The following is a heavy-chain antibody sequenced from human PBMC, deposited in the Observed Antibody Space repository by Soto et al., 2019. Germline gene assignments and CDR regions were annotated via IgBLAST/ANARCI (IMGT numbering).Heavy chain of an antibody. CDR3: ARDPSDCRSNRCWGYYALDV. CDR1: RFTFSTYR. J-gene: IGHJ6*02. CDR2: ISCSGTYI. D-gene: IGHD2-2*01. V-gene: IGHV3-21*01. Sequence: NPXGCLILTFAVGRFTFSTYRMNWVRQAEGKGLDWVSSISCSGTYIHYADSLKGRFTISRDNAKNSLYLQMISLRAEDTAVYYCARDPSDCRSNRCWGYYALDVWGQGTPVTVSS.